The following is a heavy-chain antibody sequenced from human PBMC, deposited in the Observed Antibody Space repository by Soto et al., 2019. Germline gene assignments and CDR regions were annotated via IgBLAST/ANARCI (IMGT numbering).Heavy chain of an antibody. CDR2: IKPDGSEK. Sequence: GSLRLTCAASGLTFSGHWMTWVRQTPGKGLEWVASIKPDGSEKLYVDSVKGRFTISRDNAKNSLFLQMDSLRAEDTAVYYCASRPSGMTYHAVFDFWGQGTLVTVSS. CDR3: ASRPSGMTYHAVFDF. V-gene: IGHV3-7*03. D-gene: IGHD2-21*02. CDR1: GLTFSGHW. J-gene: IGHJ4*02.